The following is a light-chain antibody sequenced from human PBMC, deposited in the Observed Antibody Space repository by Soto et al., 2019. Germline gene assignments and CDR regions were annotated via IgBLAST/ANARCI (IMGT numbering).Light chain of an antibody. CDR2: SAS. Sequence: EVVLTQSPDTLSLSPGEGATLSCRASQTISSNYVAWYQQKPGQAPRLLIYSASTRATGTPDRFSGSGSGTHFTLTISRLEPEDFAVYYCQQCGPSLKYTFGQGTKLEI. V-gene: IGKV3-20*01. J-gene: IGKJ2*01. CDR1: QTISSNY. CDR3: QQCGPSLKYT.